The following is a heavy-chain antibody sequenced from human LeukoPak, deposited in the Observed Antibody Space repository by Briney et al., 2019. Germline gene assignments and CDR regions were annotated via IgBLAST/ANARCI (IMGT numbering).Heavy chain of an antibody. Sequence: GESLKISCEGSGYSFTSYWIGWVRQMPGKGLEWMGIIYPGDSDTRYSPSFQGQVTISADKSISTAYLQWSSLKASDTAIYYCARRLPNGAVVGYFDYWGQGTLVTVSS. J-gene: IGHJ4*02. CDR1: GYSFTSYW. D-gene: IGHD6-19*01. CDR3: ARRLPNGAVVGYFDY. V-gene: IGHV5-51*01. CDR2: IYPGDSDT.